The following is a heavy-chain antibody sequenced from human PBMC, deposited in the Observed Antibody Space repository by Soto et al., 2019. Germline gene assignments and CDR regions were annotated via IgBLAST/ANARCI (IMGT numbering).Heavy chain of an antibody. CDR1: GFTFSSHG. D-gene: IGHD2-21*02. V-gene: IGHV3-30*18. CDR2: IAYEGINK. CDR3: AKGRYTVVTALPEFDF. J-gene: IGHJ4*02. Sequence: QVQLVESGGGVVQPGTSLRLSCAASGFTFSSHGMHWVRQAPGKGLEWVAVIAYEGINKYYADSVRGRFTISRDNSKNTVYRQTTSLSPEDTAIYYCAKGRYTVVTALPEFDFWGQGTLVTVSS.